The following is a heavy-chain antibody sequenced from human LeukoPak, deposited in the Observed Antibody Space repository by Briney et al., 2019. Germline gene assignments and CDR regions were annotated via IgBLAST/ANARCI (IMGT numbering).Heavy chain of an antibody. J-gene: IGHJ4*02. CDR3: ARSYTVADQLDY. CDR1: GFTFSTYA. CDR2: ISSTSISI. Sequence: GGSLRLSCAASGFTFSTYAMNWVRQAPGKGLEWVSSISSTSISICFADSVKGRFTVSRDNAKNSLYLQMNSLRTEDTAVYYCARSYTVADQLDYWGQGTLVTVSS. V-gene: IGHV3-21*01. D-gene: IGHD2-2*01.